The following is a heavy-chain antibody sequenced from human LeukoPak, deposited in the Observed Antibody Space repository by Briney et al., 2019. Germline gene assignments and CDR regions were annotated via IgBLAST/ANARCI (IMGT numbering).Heavy chain of an antibody. D-gene: IGHD5-18*01. CDR2: ISSSSSYI. CDR3: ARDLQIWDTAMVD. CDR1: GFTFSSYS. J-gene: IGHJ4*02. Sequence: GGSLRLSRAASGFTFSSYSMNWVRQAPGKGLEWVSSISSSSSYIYYADSVRGRFTISRDNAKNSLYLQMNSLRAEDTAVYYCARDLQIWDTAMVDWGQGTLVTVSS. V-gene: IGHV3-21*01.